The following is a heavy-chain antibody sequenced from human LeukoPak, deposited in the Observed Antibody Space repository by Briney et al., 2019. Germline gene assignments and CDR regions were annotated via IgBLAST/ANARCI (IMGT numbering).Heavy chain of an antibody. Sequence: KSGGSLRLSCAASGFTFKTYGMSWVRQAPGKGLEWVSSISSSSSYIYYADSVKGRFTISRDNAKNSLYLQMNSLRAEDTAVYYCARASGYGDDGPYDYWGQGTLVTVSS. CDR3: ARASGYGDDGPYDY. CDR2: ISSSSSYI. CDR1: GFTFKTYG. J-gene: IGHJ4*02. V-gene: IGHV3-21*01. D-gene: IGHD4-17*01.